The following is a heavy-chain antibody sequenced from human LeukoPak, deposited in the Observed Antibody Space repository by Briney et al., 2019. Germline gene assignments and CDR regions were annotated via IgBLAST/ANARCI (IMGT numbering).Heavy chain of an antibody. J-gene: IGHJ4*02. CDR3: AKAYRAYSGYHNYFDY. Sequence: GGSLRLSCAASGFTFTTYTMNWVRQAPGKGLEWVSSISSSSGYIYYADSVKGRFTISRDNAKNSLYLQMNSLRAEDTAVYYCAKAYRAYSGYHNYFDYWGQGTLVTVSS. V-gene: IGHV3-21*01. D-gene: IGHD5-12*01. CDR2: ISSSSGYI. CDR1: GFTFTTYT.